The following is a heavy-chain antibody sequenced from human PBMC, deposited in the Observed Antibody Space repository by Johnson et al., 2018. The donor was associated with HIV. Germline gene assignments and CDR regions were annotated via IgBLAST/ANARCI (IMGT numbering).Heavy chain of an antibody. V-gene: IGHV3-30*02. CDR1: GFTFSSYG. Sequence: QVQLVESGGGLIQPGGSLRLSCAASGFTFSSYGMHWVRQAPGKGLEWVAFIRYDGSNKYYADSVKGRFTIFRDNAKNSLFLEISSLRAEDTAVYYCASSGYYYWSAFDIWGQGTMVTVSS. J-gene: IGHJ3*02. CDR3: ASSGYYYWSAFDI. D-gene: IGHD3-22*01. CDR2: IRYDGSNK.